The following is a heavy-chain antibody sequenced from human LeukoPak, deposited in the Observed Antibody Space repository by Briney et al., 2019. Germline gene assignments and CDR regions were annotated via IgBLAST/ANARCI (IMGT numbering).Heavy chain of an antibody. V-gene: IGHV4-59*01. CDR2: IYYSGST. CDR1: GGSISSYY. CDR3: ARGGRYYYGSGSYGNWFDP. D-gene: IGHD3-10*01. Sequence: SETLSLTCTVSGGSISSYYWSWIRQPPRKGLEWIGYIYYSGSTNYNPSLKSRVTISVDTSKNQFSLKLSSVTAADTAVYYCARGGRYYYGSGSYGNWFDPWGQGTLVTVSS. J-gene: IGHJ5*02.